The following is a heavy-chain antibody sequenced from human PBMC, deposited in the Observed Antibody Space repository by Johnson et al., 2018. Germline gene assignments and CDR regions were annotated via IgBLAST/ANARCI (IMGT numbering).Heavy chain of an antibody. J-gene: IGHJ6*03. D-gene: IGHD2/OR15-2a*01. V-gene: IGHV3-33*06. CDR3: AKVRETLPGPEECMDG. CDR1: GFTFSSYG. Sequence: QVQLVESGGGVVQPGRSLRLSCAASGFTFSSYGMHWVRQAPGKGLEWVAVIWYDGSKKYYADSVKGRCTISRDNSKNTLYVQMNRLRPEDTAVYYCAKVRETLPGPEECMDGCGKGTTVTVSS. CDR2: IWYDGSKK.